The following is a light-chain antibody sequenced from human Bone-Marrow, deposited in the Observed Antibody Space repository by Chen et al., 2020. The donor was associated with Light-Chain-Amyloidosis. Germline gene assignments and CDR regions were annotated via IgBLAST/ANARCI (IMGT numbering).Light chain of an antibody. CDR3: QVWDRSSDRPV. J-gene: IGLJ3*02. Sequence: SYVLTQPPSVAVAPGQGAKITCGGNNIGTKSVHWYQQKPGQAPVLVVYDDSDRPSGIPERLSGSNSGNTATLTISRVEAGDEADYYCQVWDRSSDRPVFGGGTKLTVL. CDR2: DDS. CDR1: NIGTKS. V-gene: IGLV3-21*02.